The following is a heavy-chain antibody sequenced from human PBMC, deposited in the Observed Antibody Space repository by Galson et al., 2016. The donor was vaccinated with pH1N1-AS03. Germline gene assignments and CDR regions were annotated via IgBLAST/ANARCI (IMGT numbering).Heavy chain of an antibody. V-gene: IGHV1-69*05. Sequence: VKVSCKASGLTFSSYAISWVRQAPGQGLEWMGGVKGVFRTTNYAQKFQGRITITMDQSTGTAYMEVSSLRAEDTAVYYCATAGNSFDIRRFDYWGQGTPVTVFS. J-gene: IGHJ4*02. CDR3: ATAGNSFDIRRFDY. D-gene: IGHD3-9*01. CDR2: VKGVFRTT. CDR1: GLTFSSYA.